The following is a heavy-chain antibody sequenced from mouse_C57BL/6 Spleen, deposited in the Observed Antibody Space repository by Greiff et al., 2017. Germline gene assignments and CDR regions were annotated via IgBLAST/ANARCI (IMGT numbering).Heavy chain of an antibody. CDR3: ARRVSSAWFAY. D-gene: IGHD2-10*02. V-gene: IGHV1-69*01. J-gene: IGHJ3*01. CDR2: IDPSDSYT. Sequence: QVQLQQPGAELVMPGASVKLSCKDSGYTFTSYWMHWVKQRPGQGLEWIGEIDPSDSYTNYNQKFKGKSTLTVDKSSSTAYMQLSSLTSEDSAVYYCARRVSSAWFAYWGQGTLVTVSA. CDR1: GYTFTSYW.